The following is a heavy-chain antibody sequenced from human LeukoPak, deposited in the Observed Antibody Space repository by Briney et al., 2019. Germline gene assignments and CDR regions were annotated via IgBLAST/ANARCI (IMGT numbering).Heavy chain of an antibody. CDR2: INHSGST. V-gene: IGHV4-34*01. CDR3: AREHAFSYFDWWVDAFDI. J-gene: IGHJ3*02. Sequence: KSSETLSLTCAVYGGSFSGYYWSWIRQPPGKGLEWIGEINHSGSTNYNPSLKSRVTISVDTSKNQFSLKLSSVTAADTAVYYCAREHAFSYFDWWVDAFDIWGQGTMVTVSS. CDR1: GGSFSGYY. D-gene: IGHD3-9*01.